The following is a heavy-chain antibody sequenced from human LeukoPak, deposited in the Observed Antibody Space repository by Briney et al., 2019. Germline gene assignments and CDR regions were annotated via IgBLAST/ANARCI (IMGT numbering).Heavy chain of an antibody. CDR2: INPSGGST. D-gene: IGHD5-12*01. CDR1: GYTFTSYY. V-gene: IGHV1-46*01. Sequence: ASVKVSCKASGYTFTSYYMHWVRQAPGQGLEWMGIINPSGGSTSYAQKFQGRVTMTRDTSTSTVYMELSSLRSEDTAVYYCARVSPHGYSGYDPFDYWGQGTLVTVSS. J-gene: IGHJ4*02. CDR3: ARVSPHGYSGYDPFDY.